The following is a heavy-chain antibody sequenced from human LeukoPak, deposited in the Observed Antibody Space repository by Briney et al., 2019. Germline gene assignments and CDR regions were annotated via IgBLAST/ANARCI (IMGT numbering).Heavy chain of an antibody. CDR1: GFTISSSY. V-gene: IGHV3-30*02. CDR2: IQYSGRDK. Sequence: PGGSLRLSCAASGFTISSSYRHWVRQAPGKGLEWVASIQYSGRDKYFADSVKGRLTISRDNSKDTVYLQMNSLRPEDTAIYYCANEGFGEFSGFDHWGQGTLVTVSS. CDR3: ANEGFGEFSGFDH. J-gene: IGHJ4*02. D-gene: IGHD3-10*01.